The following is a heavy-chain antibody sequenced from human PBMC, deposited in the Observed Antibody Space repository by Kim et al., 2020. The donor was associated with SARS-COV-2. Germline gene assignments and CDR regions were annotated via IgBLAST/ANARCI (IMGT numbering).Heavy chain of an antibody. J-gene: IGHJ6*02. D-gene: IGHD6-13*01. V-gene: IGHV3-33*01. CDR3: ARDLVAAAQQYYYYGMDV. Sequence: GESLKISCAASGFTFSSYGMHWVRQAPGKGLEWVAVIWYDGSNKYYADSVKGRFTISRDNSKNTLYLQMNSLRAEDTAVYYCARDLVAAAQQYYYYGMDVWGQGTTVTVSS. CDR2: IWYDGSNK. CDR1: GFTFSSYG.